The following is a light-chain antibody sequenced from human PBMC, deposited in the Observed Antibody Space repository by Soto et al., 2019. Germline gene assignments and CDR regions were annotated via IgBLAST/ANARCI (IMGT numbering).Light chain of an antibody. Sequence: QSALTQPASVSGSLGQSITISCTGSSSDVGVYNSVSWYQQHPGKAPKLMIYEVNNRPSGVSNRFSGSKSGNTASLTISGLQAEDEADYYCSSFTSSSTYVLGGGTQLTVL. V-gene: IGLV2-14*01. CDR3: SSFTSSSTYV. CDR2: EVN. CDR1: SSDVGVYNS. J-gene: IGLJ3*02.